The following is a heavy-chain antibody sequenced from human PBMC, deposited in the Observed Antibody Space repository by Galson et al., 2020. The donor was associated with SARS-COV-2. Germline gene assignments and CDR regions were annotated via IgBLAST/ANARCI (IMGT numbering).Heavy chain of an antibody. D-gene: IGHD3-10*01. CDR1: GFTFRADW. J-gene: IGHJ4*02. CDR3: VRDRPYGAGASMGH. V-gene: IGHV3-74*01. Sequence: GGSLRLSCAASGFTFRADWMHWVRQVPGKGLEWVSRINSDGSSTSYADSVKGRFTISRDNARNTLYLQMNSLRAEDTAVYYCVRDRPYGAGASMGHWGQGTLVTVSS. CDR2: INSDGSST.